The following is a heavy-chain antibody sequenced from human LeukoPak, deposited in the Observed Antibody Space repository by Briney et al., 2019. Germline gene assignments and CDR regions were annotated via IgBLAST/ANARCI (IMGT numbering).Heavy chain of an antibody. CDR2: IYYTGST. CDR1: GGSISSSSFY. Sequence: SETLSLTCTVSGGSISSSSFYWGWIRQPPGKGLEWIGSIYYTGSTYYSPSLKSRVTISADTSQNQFSLKLSSVTAADTAVYYCASRKLGNDYWGQGTLVTVSS. CDR3: ASRKLGNDY. D-gene: IGHD7-27*01. V-gene: IGHV4-39*07. J-gene: IGHJ4*02.